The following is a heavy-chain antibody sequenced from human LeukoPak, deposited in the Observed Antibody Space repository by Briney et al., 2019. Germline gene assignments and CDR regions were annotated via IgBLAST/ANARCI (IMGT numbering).Heavy chain of an antibody. D-gene: IGHD3-3*01. CDR2: INPSGGSP. J-gene: IGHJ6*02. V-gene: IGHV1-46*01. CDR3: AGSGPYYYYGMDV. CDR1: GYTFTNYY. Sequence: GASVKVSCKASGYTFTNYYMHWVRQAPGQGLEWMGIINPSGGSPSYAQKFQGRVTMTRNTSISTAYMELSSLRSEDTAVYYCAGSGPYYYYGMDVWGQGTTVTVSS.